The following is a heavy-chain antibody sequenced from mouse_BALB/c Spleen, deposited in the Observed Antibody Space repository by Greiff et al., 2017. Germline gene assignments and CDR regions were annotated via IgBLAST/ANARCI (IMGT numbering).Heavy chain of an antibody. D-gene: IGHD1-1*01. CDR1: GFTFSSYG. V-gene: IGHV5-6-3*01. CDR2: INSNGGST. Sequence: EVKLVESGGGLVQPGGSLKLSCAASGFTFSSYGMSWVRQTPDKRLELVATINSNGGSTYYPDSVKGRFTISRDNAKNTLYLQMSSLKSEDTAMYYCARESYYGSSYVGGAMDYWGQGTSVTVSS. J-gene: IGHJ4*01. CDR3: ARESYYGSSYVGGAMDY.